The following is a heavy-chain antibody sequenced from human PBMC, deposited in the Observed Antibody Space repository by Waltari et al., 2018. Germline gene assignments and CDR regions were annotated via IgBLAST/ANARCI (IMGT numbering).Heavy chain of an antibody. D-gene: IGHD3-3*01. Sequence: QLQLQESGPGLVKPSETLSLTCTVSGGSISSSSYYWGWIRQPPGKGLEWIGSIYYSGSTYYNPSLKSRVTISVDTSKNQFSLKLSSVTAADTAVYYCARNSEWLLSIDYWGQGTLVTVSS. J-gene: IGHJ4*02. CDR3: ARNSEWLLSIDY. V-gene: IGHV4-39*07. CDR2: IYYSGST. CDR1: GGSISSSSYY.